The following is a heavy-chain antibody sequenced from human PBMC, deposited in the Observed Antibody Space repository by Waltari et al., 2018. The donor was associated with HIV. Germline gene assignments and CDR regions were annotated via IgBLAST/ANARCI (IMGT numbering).Heavy chain of an antibody. CDR2: INHSGST. CDR1: GGSFSGYY. CDR3: ARGSESYDFWSGYYRMDAFDI. V-gene: IGHV4-34*01. D-gene: IGHD3-3*01. Sequence: QVQLQQWGAGLLKPSETLSLTCAVYGGSFSGYYWSWVRQPPGKGLEWIGEINHSGSTNYNPSLKSRVTISVDTSKNQFSLKLSSVTAADTAVYYCARGSESYDFWSGYYRMDAFDIWGQGTMVTVSS. J-gene: IGHJ3*02.